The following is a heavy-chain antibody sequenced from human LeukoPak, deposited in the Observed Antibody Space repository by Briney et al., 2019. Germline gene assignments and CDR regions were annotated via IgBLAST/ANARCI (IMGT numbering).Heavy chain of an antibody. J-gene: IGHJ6*02. D-gene: IGHD3-22*01. CDR2: ISAYNGNT. V-gene: IGHV1-18*01. CDR1: GYTFTSYG. Sequence: GASVKVSCKASGYTFTSYGISWVRQAPGQGLEWMGWISAYNGNTNYAQKLQGRVTMTTDTSTSTAYMELRSLRSDDTAVYYCARDQHYDSSGYYYSYCYYYGMDVWGQGTTVTVSS. CDR3: ARDQHYDSSGYYYSYCYYYGMDV.